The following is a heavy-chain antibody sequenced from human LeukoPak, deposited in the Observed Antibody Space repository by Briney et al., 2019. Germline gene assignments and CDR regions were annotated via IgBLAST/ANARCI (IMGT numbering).Heavy chain of an antibody. CDR3: TTDDDHVWGSYRSE. CDR2: ISSSGSTI. Sequence: GGSLRLSCAASGFTFSSYEMNWVRQAPGKGLEWVSYISSSGSTIYYADSVKGRFTISRDNAKNSLYLQMNSLKTEDTAVYYCTTDDDHVWGSYRSEWGQGTLVTVSS. CDR1: GFTFSSYE. D-gene: IGHD3-16*02. V-gene: IGHV3-48*03. J-gene: IGHJ4*02.